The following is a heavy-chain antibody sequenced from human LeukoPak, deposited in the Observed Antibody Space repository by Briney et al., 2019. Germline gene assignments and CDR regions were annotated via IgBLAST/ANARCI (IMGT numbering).Heavy chain of an antibody. CDR2: INPNSGGT. CDR1: GYTFTGYY. D-gene: IGHD3-10*01. J-gene: IGHJ6*02. CDR3: AYGSGSYYYYYYYGMDV. V-gene: IGHV1-2*06. Sequence: ASVKFSSKASGYTFTGYYMHWVRQAPGQGLAWMGRINPNSGGTNYSQKFQGRVTMTRDTSISTAYMELSRLRSDDTAVYYCAYGSGSYYYYYYYGMDVWGQGTTVTVSS.